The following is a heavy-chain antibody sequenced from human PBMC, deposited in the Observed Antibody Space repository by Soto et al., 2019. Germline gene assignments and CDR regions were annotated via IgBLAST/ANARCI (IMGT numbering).Heavy chain of an antibody. CDR1: GFTFSSYA. Sequence: GGSLRLSCAASGFTFSSYAMHWVRQAPGKGLEWVAVISYDGSNKYYADSVKGRFTISRDNSKNTLYLQMNSLRAEDTAVYYCARDRVGATHNGVFDYWGQGTLVTVSS. J-gene: IGHJ4*02. CDR3: ARDRVGATHNGVFDY. D-gene: IGHD1-26*01. V-gene: IGHV3-30-3*01. CDR2: ISYDGSNK.